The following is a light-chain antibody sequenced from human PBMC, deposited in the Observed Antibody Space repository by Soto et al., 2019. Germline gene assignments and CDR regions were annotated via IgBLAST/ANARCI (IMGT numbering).Light chain of an antibody. CDR1: RSNIGSNT. V-gene: IGLV1-44*01. Sequence: QSMLTQPPSVSGTPGQRVTISCSGSRSNIGSNTVNWYQDLPRTAPKLLVYDNPHRPSGVPDRFSGSKSGTSASLAISGLQSEDEAEYFCAAWDDSLNAFYVFGTGTKVTVL. J-gene: IGLJ1*01. CDR3: AAWDDSLNAFYV. CDR2: DNP.